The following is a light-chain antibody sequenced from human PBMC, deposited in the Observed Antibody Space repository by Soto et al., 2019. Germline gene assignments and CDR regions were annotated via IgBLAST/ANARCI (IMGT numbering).Light chain of an antibody. V-gene: IGKV3D-15*01. CDR2: GVS. J-gene: IGKJ5*01. Sequence: ERVRTQSPATLSLSPGDTATLSCRASQSVDTNLAWYVQKPGQAPRRLMYGVSTWGTGVTARFSGSGSGTEFTLTISSLQSEDFAIYYCQQYKSWPITFGQGTRLEIK. CDR1: QSVDTN. CDR3: QQYKSWPIT.